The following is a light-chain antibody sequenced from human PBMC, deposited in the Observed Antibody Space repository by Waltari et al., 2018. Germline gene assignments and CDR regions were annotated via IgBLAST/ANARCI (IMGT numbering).Light chain of an antibody. V-gene: IGLV1-47*01. CDR3: STWDDSLDGGV. CDR1: SPNIGSNN. Sequence: QSVMTQPPSASGTPGQRVTIPCSGSSPNIGSNNVNWFQQLPGTAPKLLIYKSNKRPSGVPDRFSGSKSGTSASLAISGLRSEDEAMYYCSTWDDSLDGGVFGGGTKLTVL. CDR2: KSN. J-gene: IGLJ2*01.